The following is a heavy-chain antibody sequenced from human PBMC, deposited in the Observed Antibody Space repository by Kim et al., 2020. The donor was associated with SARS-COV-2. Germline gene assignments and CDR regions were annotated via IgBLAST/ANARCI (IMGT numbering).Heavy chain of an antibody. CDR3: ARRLQYYYDSSGSPFDY. Sequence: RKSRVTISGDTSKNQFSLKLSSVTAADTAVYYCARRLQYYYDSSGSPFDYWGQGTLVTVSS. J-gene: IGHJ4*02. V-gene: IGHV4-39*01. D-gene: IGHD3-22*01.